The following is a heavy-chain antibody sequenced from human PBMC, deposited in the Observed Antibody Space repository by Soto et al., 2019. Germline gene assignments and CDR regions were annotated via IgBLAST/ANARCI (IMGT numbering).Heavy chain of an antibody. V-gene: IGHV1-69*13. J-gene: IGHJ5*02. D-gene: IGHD3-3*01. CDR1: GGTFSSYA. CDR3: ARLSRLYYDFWSGHNWFDP. Sequence: ASVKVSCKASGGTFSSYAISWVRQAPGQGLEWMGGIIPIFGTANYAQKFQGRVTITADESTSTAYMELSSLRSEDTAVYYCARLSRLYYDFWSGHNWFDPWGQGTLVTVSS. CDR2: IIPIFGTA.